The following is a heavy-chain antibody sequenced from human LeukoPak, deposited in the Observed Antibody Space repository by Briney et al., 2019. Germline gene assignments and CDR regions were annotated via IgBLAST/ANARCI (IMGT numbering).Heavy chain of an antibody. J-gene: IGHJ4*02. CDR1: GGSISSSSYY. CDR3: ARVTGKYQLQN. CDR2: IYYSGST. V-gene: IGHV4-39*07. D-gene: IGHD2-2*01. Sequence: SETLSLTCTVSGGSISSSSYYWGWIRQPPGKGLEWIGSIYYSGSTYYNPSLKSRVTISVDTSKNQFSLKLSSVTAADTAVYYCARVTGKYQLQNWGQGTLVTVSS.